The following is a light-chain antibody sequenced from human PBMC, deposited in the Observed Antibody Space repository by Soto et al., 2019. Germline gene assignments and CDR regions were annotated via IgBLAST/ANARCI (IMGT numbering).Light chain of an antibody. J-gene: IGLJ1*01. V-gene: IGLV2-23*02. CDR3: FSYAGSYTYV. CDR1: SSDLGTYDL. CDR2: EIS. Sequence: QSVLTQPAAVSGSPGQSITISCTGTSSDLGTYDLVSWYQQHPGKAPKLMIYEISKRPSGVSNRFSGSKSGNTASLTISGLQAEDEADYHCFSYAGSYTYVFGTGTKLTVL.